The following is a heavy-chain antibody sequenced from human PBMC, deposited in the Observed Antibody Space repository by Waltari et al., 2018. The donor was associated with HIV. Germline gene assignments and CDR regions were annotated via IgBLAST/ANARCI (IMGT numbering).Heavy chain of an antibody. D-gene: IGHD3-3*01. CDR2: INPSGGRT. CDR1: GYTLPTYY. J-gene: IGHJ4*02. V-gene: IGHV1-46*01. CDR3: ARWTGDFCFDY. Sequence: QVQLVQSGAEVKKPGASVKVSCKASGYTLPTYYIHWVRQAPGQGLEWMGVINPSGGRTTYAQKFQGRVTMTRDTSTSTVYMEMSSLRSEDTAVYYCARWTGDFCFDYWGQGTLVTVSS.